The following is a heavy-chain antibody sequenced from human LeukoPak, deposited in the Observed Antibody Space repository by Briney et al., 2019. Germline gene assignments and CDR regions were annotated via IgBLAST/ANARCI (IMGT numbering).Heavy chain of an antibody. CDR3: ARQEEYYGSGSYFNWFDP. Sequence: SETLSLTCTVSGGSISSYYWSWIRQPPGKGLEWIEYIYYSGSTNYNPSLKSRVTISVDTPKNQFSLKLSSVTAADTAVYYCARQEEYYGSGSYFNWFDPWGQGTLVIVSS. CDR2: IYYSGST. D-gene: IGHD3-10*01. V-gene: IGHV4-59*08. CDR1: GGSISSYY. J-gene: IGHJ5*02.